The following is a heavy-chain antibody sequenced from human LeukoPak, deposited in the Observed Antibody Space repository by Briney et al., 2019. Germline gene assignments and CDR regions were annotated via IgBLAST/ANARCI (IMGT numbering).Heavy chain of an antibody. CDR1: GFTVSTDY. V-gene: IGHV3-66*01. J-gene: IGHJ4*02. D-gene: IGHD4-17*01. CDR3: ARDQDGDFLFDY. CDR2: LYSAGTT. Sequence: GGSLRLSCAVSGFTVSTDYMSWVRQAPGKGLEWVSILYSAGTTYYADSVKGRFTISRDNAKNSLYLQMNSLRAEDTAVYYCARDQDGDFLFDYWGQGTLVTVSS.